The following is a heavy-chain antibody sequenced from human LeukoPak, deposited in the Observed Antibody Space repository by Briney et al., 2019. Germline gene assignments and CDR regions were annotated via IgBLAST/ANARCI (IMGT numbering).Heavy chain of an antibody. CDR2: ISSDSTTT. Sequence: PGGSLRLSCAASGFTFNTYGMNWFRQAPGKGLEWISYISSDSTTTYYADSVKGRFLITRDNAKNSLFLHMNSLRAEDTAVYYCEVMVYAHIDCWGQGALVTVSS. D-gene: IGHD2-8*01. V-gene: IGHV3-48*01. CDR3: EVMVYAHIDC. CDR1: GFTFNTYG. J-gene: IGHJ4*02.